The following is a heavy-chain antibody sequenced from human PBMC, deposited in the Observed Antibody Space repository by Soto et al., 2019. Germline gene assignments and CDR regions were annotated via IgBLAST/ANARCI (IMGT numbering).Heavy chain of an antibody. J-gene: IGHJ4*02. Sequence: SETLSLTCTVSGGSISNYYWGWIRQPPGKGLEWIGSIYYSGSTYYNPSLKSRVTISVDTSKNQFSLKLSSVTAADTAAYYCATGIAADYYYDSSGYYSDDYWGQGTLVTVSS. CDR1: GGSISNYY. V-gene: IGHV4-39*01. D-gene: IGHD3-22*01. CDR2: IYYSGST. CDR3: ATGIAADYYYDSSGYYSDDY.